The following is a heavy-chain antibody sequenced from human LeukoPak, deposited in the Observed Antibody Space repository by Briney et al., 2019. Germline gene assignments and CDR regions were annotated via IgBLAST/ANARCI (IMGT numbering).Heavy chain of an antibody. D-gene: IGHD2-2*01. Sequence: GGSLRLSCAASGFSFSSYAMTWVRQAPGGGLEWVSGISKSGDNTYYTDSVRGRFTISRDNSRNTLHLQMSSLRAEDTALYYCVKDRWDGTTCPEVWGQGTLVTVSS. V-gene: IGHV3-23*01. CDR3: VKDRWDGTTCPEV. CDR2: ISKSGDNT. CDR1: GFSFSSYA. J-gene: IGHJ4*02.